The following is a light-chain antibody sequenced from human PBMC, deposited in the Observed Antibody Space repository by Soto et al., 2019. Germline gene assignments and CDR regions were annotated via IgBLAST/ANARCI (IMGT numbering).Light chain of an antibody. CDR3: CSYAGSSTHVV. CDR2: EGS. CDR1: SSDVGSYNL. Sequence: QSALTQPASVSGSPGQSITISCTGTSSDVGSYNLVSWYQQHPGKAPNLMIYEGSKRPSGVSNRFSGSKSGNTASLTISGLQAEDEADYYCCSYAGSSTHVVFGGVTKLTVL. V-gene: IGLV2-23*01. J-gene: IGLJ2*01.